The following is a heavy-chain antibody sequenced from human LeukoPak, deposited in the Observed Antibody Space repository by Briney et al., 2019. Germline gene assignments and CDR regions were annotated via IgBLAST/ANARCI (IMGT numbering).Heavy chain of an antibody. J-gene: IGHJ4*02. D-gene: IGHD3-10*01. CDR1: GFIFSNYG. CDR3: ARELYTYYLNY. Sequence: GGSLRLSCVASGFIFSNYGMHWVRQAPGKGLEWVAVIWYDGSKKYFADSVKGRFTISRDNSKNTLYLQMNSPRAEDTAIYYCARELYTYYLNYWGQGTLVTVSS. V-gene: IGHV3-33*01. CDR2: IWYDGSKK.